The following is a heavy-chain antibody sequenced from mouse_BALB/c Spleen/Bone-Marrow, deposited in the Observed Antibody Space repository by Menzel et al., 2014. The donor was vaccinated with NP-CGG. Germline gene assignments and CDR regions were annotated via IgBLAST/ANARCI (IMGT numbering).Heavy chain of an antibody. Sequence: VQLQQSGAEPVKPGASVKLSCTASGFNIKDTYMHWVMQRPEQGLEWIGRIDPANGNTKYDPKFQGKATITADTSSNTAYLQLSSLTSEDTAVYYCARYRYYGSSYAMDYWGQGTSVTVSS. V-gene: IGHV14-3*02. CDR2: IDPANGNT. CDR3: ARYRYYGSSYAMDY. D-gene: IGHD1-1*01. CDR1: GFNIKDTY. J-gene: IGHJ4*01.